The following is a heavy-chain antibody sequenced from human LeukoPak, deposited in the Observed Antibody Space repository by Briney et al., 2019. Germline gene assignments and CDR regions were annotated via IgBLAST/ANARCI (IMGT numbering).Heavy chain of an antibody. V-gene: IGHV1-2*02. CDR2: INPNSGGT. CDR3: AREGGGGVTMVRAEDYSFDY. J-gene: IGHJ4*02. Sequence: ASVKVSCKASGYTFTGYYMHWVRQAPGQGLEWMGWINPNSGGTNYAQKFQGRVTMTRDTSISTAYMELSRLRSDDTVVYYCAREGGGGVTMVRAEDYSFDYWGQGTLVTVSS. CDR1: GYTFTGYY. D-gene: IGHD3-10*01.